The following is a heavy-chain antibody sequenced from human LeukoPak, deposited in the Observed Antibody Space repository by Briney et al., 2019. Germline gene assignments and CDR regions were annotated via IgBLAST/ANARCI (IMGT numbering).Heavy chain of an antibody. CDR2: IYTSGST. J-gene: IGHJ6*02. V-gene: IGHV4-4*07. D-gene: IGHD3-3*01. CDR1: GGSMNNFY. Sequence: SETLSLTCSVSGGSMNNFYWSWIRQPAGKGLEWIGRIYTSGSTNYNPSLKSRVTISVDTSKNQFSLKLSSVTAADTAVYYCARAGYDFWSGDGMDVWGRGTTVTVSS. CDR3: ARAGYDFWSGDGMDV.